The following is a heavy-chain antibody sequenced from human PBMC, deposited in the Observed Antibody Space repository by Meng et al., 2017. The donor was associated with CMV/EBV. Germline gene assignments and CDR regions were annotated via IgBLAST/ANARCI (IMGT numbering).Heavy chain of an antibody. CDR3: ARAAYYDFWSGYWGDAFDI. V-gene: IGHV3-13*01. Sequence: GESLKISCAASGFTFSSYDMHWVRQATGKGLEWVSAIGTAGDTYYPGSVKGRFTTSRENAKNSLYLQMNSLRAGDTAVYYCARAAYYDFWSGYWGDAFDIWGQGTMVTVSS. CDR1: GFTFSSYD. CDR2: IGTAGDT. D-gene: IGHD3-3*01. J-gene: IGHJ3*02.